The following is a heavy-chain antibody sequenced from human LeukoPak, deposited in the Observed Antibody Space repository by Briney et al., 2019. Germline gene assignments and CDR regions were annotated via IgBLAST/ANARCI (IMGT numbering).Heavy chain of an antibody. Sequence: PGGSLRLSCAASGFTVSSNYMSWVRQAPGKGLEWVSVIYSGGSTYYADSVKGRFTISRDNSKNTLYLQMNSLRAEDTAVYYCGGEAKQAGGGGGGTFDIWGQGTMVTVSS. CDR3: GGEAKQAGGGGGGTFDI. J-gene: IGHJ3*02. V-gene: IGHV3-66*01. CDR2: IYSGGST. CDR1: GFTVSSNY. D-gene: IGHD3-16*01.